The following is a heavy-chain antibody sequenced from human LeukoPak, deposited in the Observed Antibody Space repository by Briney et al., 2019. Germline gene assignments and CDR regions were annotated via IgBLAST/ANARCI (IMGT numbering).Heavy chain of an antibody. V-gene: IGHV3-9*01. J-gene: IGHJ3*02. Sequence: PGRSLRLSCAASGFTFDDYAMHWVRQAPGKGLEWVSGISWNSGSIGCADSVKGRFTISRDNAKNSLYLQMNSLRAEDTALYYCAKGFASTVVTRNDAFDIWGQGTMVTVSS. CDR1: GFTFDDYA. CDR2: ISWNSGSI. CDR3: AKGFASTVVTRNDAFDI. D-gene: IGHD4-17*01.